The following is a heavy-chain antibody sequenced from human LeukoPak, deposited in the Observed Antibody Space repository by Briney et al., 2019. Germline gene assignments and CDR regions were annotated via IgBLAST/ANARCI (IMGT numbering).Heavy chain of an antibody. CDR2: INPSGGST. V-gene: IGHV1-46*01. CDR3: ARDPPHGYGRVNFDY. CDR1: GYTFTSYY. Sequence: ASVKASCKASGYTFTSYYMHWVRQAPGQGLEWMGIINPSGGSTSYAQKFQGRVTMTRDTSTSTAYMELRSLRSDDTAVYYCARDPPHGYGRVNFDYWGQGTLVTVSS. J-gene: IGHJ4*02. D-gene: IGHD4-17*01.